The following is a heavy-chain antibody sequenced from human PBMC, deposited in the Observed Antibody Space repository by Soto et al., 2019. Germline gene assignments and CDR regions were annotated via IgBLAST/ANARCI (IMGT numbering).Heavy chain of an antibody. CDR3: ANSPRDYGSGSYFVY. CDR1: GFTFGDYA. Sequence: GSLRLSCTASGFTFGDYAMSWVRQAPGKGLEWVSAISGSGGSTYYADSVKGRFTISRDNSKNTLYLQMNSLRAEDTAVYYCANSPRDYGSGSYFVYWGQGTLVTVSS. CDR2: ISGSGGST. D-gene: IGHD3-10*01. J-gene: IGHJ4*02. V-gene: IGHV3-23*01.